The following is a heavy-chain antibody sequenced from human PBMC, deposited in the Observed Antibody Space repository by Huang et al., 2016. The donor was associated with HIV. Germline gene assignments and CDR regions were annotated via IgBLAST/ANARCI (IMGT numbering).Heavy chain of an antibody. J-gene: IGHJ4*02. CDR3: AREKAADSAWYGVYYFDY. CDR1: GGSFSGYY. D-gene: IGHD6-19*01. Sequence: QVQLRQWGAGLVKPSETLSLTCAVYGGSFSGYYWTWIRPSPGKGLEWIGEINHIGKTNYKPSPKSRVTIAKDTAKNQFSLQLTSVSAADTGVYFCAREKAADSAWYGVYYFDYWGEGALVTVTS. V-gene: IGHV4-34*01. CDR2: INHIGKT.